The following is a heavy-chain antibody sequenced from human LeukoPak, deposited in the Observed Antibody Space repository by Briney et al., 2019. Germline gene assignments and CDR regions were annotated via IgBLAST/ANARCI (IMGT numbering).Heavy chain of an antibody. CDR1: GYTFTGYY. CDR2: INPNSGGT. CDR3: ARSMVRGVRALFFDY. Sequence: GASVKVSCKASGYTFTGYYMHWVRQAPGQGLEWMGWINPNSGGTNYAQKFQGRVTMTRDTSISTAYMELSRLRSDDTAVYYCARSMVRGVRALFFDYWGQGTLVTVSS. D-gene: IGHD3-10*01. J-gene: IGHJ4*02. V-gene: IGHV1-2*02.